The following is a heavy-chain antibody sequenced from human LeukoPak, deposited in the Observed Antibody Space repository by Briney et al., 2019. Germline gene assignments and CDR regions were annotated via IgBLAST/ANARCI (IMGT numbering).Heavy chain of an antibody. Sequence: ASVKFSCKASGYTFTSYGISWVRQAPGQGLEWMGWISGYNGNTNYAQELQGRVTMTTDTSTSTAYMELRSLRSDDTAVYYCARDYYGSGPRALDIWGQGTMVTVSS. V-gene: IGHV1-18*01. CDR1: GYTFTSYG. J-gene: IGHJ3*02. CDR2: ISGYNGNT. D-gene: IGHD3-10*01. CDR3: ARDYYGSGPRALDI.